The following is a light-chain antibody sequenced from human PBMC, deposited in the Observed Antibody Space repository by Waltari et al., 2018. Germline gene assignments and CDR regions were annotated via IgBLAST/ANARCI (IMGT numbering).Light chain of an antibody. CDR2: AAS. Sequence: DIQMTQSPSSLSASVGDRVTITPRASQSISTYLNWYQQKPGKAPKLLICAASILQSGVPSRFSGSGSGTDFTLTISSLQPEDFATFYCQQSYSSPRTFGQGTKVEIK. CDR1: QSISTY. V-gene: IGKV1-39*01. CDR3: QQSYSSPRT. J-gene: IGKJ1*01.